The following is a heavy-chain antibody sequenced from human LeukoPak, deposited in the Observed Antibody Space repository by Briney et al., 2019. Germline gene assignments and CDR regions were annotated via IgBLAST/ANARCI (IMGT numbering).Heavy chain of an antibody. J-gene: IGHJ4*02. D-gene: IGHD2-2*01. CDR2: IKQDGSEQ. Sequence: GGSLRLSCAASGFNFYNFWMTWVRQAPGKGLEWVANIKQDGSEQYYAGSVKGRFTISRDNARNSVSLLINSLRVDDTAVYYCVRDSGSRLSGIFDYWGQGALVTVSS. CDR1: GFNFYNFW. V-gene: IGHV3-7*01. CDR3: VRDSGSRLSGIFDY.